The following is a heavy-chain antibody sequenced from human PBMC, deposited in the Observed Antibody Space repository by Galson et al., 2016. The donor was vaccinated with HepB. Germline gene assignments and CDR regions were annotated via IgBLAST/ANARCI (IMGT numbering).Heavy chain of an antibody. V-gene: IGHV1-18*01. J-gene: IGHJ4*02. Sequence: SVKVSCKASGYTFTTSGISWVRQAPGQGLEWMGWISTHSGNTKYAQKFQGGLTLTTDSSTTTAYMELRSLGFDDTALYYCARDVQYRFDSWGQGTLVTVSS. CDR1: GYTFTTSG. CDR2: ISTHSGNT. D-gene: IGHD2/OR15-2a*01. CDR3: ARDVQYRFDS.